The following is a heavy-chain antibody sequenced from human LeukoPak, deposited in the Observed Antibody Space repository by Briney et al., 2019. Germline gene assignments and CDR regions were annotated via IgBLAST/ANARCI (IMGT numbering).Heavy chain of an antibody. CDR3: TKDRDRTYYYYYMDV. J-gene: IGHJ6*03. CDR2: IKQDGSEK. D-gene: IGHD3-10*01. V-gene: IGHV3-7*01. CDR1: GFTFSSYW. Sequence: GGSLRLSCAASGFTFSSYWMSWVRQAPGKGLEWVANIKQDGSEKYYVDSVKGRFTISRENAKDTLYLQMNSLRAGDTAVYYCTKDRDRTYYYYYMDVWGKGTTVTISS.